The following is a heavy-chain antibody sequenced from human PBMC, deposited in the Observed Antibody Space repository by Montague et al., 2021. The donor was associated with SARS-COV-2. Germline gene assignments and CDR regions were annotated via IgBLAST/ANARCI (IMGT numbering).Heavy chain of an antibody. CDR2: MHNGEST. V-gene: IGHV4-34*01. CDR3: ARLGDGVVPSPILGVGPYYSCYYMDV. J-gene: IGHJ6*03. Sequence: SETLSLTCAVYGGSFSTYSYYWICQPPGPGLERIGEMHNGESTNYNPSLTSRVTISADTSKIQFSLKLTSVAAAATAVYYCARLGDGVVPSPILGVGPYYSCYYMDVWGKGTTVTVS. CDR1: GGSFSTYS. D-gene: IGHD3-10*01.